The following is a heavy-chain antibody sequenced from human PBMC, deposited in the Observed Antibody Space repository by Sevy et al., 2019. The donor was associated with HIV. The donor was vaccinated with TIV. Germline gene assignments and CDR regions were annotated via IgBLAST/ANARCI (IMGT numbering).Heavy chain of an antibody. CDR1: GGSINTIAYY. D-gene: IGHD3-16*02. V-gene: IGHV4-39*01. CDR2: ISYSGSS. CDR3: TAIYYCVRHLFHDFAWGSHRYRDAFDL. Sequence: SETLSLTYTVSGGSINTIAYYWGWVRQPPGKGLEWIGSISYSGSSYYNPSLKSRVTISVDTSKNQFSLNLSSVTAADTGTAADTAIYYCVRHLFHDFAWGSHRYRDAFDLWGQGTLVTVSS. J-gene: IGHJ3*01.